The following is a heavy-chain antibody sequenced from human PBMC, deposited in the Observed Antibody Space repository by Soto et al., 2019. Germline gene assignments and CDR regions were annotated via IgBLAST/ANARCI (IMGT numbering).Heavy chain of an antibody. J-gene: IGHJ5*02. CDR2: ISYDGSNK. CDR1: GFTFSSYG. D-gene: IGHD3-3*01. Sequence: QVQLVESGGGVVQPGRSLRLSCAASGFTFSSYGMHWVRQAPGKGLEWVAVISYDGSNKYYADSVKGRFTISRDNSKNTXYXXMNSLRAEDTAVYYGAKGWYYDFWSGYSAPNWFDPWGQGPLVTVSS. CDR3: AKGWYYDFWSGYSAPNWFDP. V-gene: IGHV3-30*18.